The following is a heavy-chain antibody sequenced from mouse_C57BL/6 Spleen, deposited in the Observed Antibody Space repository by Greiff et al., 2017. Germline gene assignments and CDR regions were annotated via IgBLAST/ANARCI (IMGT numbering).Heavy chain of an antibody. V-gene: IGHV1-55*01. J-gene: IGHJ2*01. CDR1: GYTFTSYW. CDR2: IYPGSGST. D-gene: IGHD4-1*01. CDR3: ARRTGRGLYFDY. Sequence: VQLQQSGAELVKPGASVKMSCKASGYTFTSYWITWVKQRPGQGLEWIGDIYPGSGSTNYNEKFKSKATLTVDTSSSTAYMQLSSLTSEDSAVYYCARRTGRGLYFDYWGQGTTLTVSS.